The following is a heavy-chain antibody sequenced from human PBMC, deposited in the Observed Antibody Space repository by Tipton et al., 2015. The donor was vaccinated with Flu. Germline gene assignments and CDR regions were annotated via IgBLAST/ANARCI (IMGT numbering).Heavy chain of an antibody. CDR1: GFTFGDYA. J-gene: IGHJ4*02. V-gene: IGHV3-49*04. D-gene: IGHD3-10*01. CDR3: TRAGWFGEFADY. Sequence: SLRLSCTASGFTFGDYAMSWVRQAPGKGLEWVGFIRSKAYGGTTEYAASVKGRFTISRDDSKSIAYLQMNSLKTEDTAVYYCTRAGWFGEFADYWGQGTLVTVSS. CDR2: IRSKAYGGTT.